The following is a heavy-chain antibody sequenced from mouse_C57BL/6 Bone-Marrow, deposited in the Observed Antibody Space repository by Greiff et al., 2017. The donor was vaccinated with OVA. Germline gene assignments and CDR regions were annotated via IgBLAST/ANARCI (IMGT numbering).Heavy chain of an antibody. Sequence: QVQLQQSGPELVKPGASVKISCKASGYAFSSSWMNWVKQRPGKGLEWIGRIYPGDGATNYNGKFKGKATLTADKSSSTAYMQLSSLTSEDSAVYFCAREGHDYYGQRYWGQVTTLTVSS. CDR1: GYAFSSSW. J-gene: IGHJ2*01. V-gene: IGHV1-82*01. CDR2: IYPGDGAT. CDR3: AREGHDYYGQRY. D-gene: IGHD1-1*01.